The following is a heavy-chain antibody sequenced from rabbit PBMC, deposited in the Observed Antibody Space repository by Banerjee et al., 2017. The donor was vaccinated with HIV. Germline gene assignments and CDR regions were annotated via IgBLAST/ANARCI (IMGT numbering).Heavy chain of an antibody. Sequence: QEQLEESGGDLVKPEGSLTITCTASGFSFSNKYVMCWVRQAPGKGLEWIACINSNTGSGATYYASWVNGRFTISRSTSLNTVDLNVTSLTAADTASYFCARDLAGVIGWNFNLWGPGTLVTVS. J-gene: IGHJ4*01. CDR3: ARDLAGVIGWNFNL. CDR2: INSNTGSGAT. CDR1: GFSFSNKYV. V-gene: IGHV1S43*01. D-gene: IGHD4-1*01.